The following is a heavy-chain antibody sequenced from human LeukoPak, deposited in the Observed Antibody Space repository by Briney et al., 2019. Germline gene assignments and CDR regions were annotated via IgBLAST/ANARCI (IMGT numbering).Heavy chain of an antibody. CDR2: IYTSGST. Sequence: SETLSLTCTVSGGSISSGSYYWRWLRQPAGKGLEWIGRIYTSGSTNYNPSLKSRFTISVDTSKNQFSLKLSSVTAADTAVYYCARAKVRLYYYYYMDVWGKGTTVTVSS. V-gene: IGHV4-61*02. D-gene: IGHD3-10*01. J-gene: IGHJ6*03. CDR1: GGSISSGSYY. CDR3: ARAKVRLYYYYYMDV.